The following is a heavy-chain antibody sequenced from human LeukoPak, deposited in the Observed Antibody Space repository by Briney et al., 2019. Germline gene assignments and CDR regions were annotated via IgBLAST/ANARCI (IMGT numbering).Heavy chain of an antibody. V-gene: IGHV4-4*02. Sequence: SETLSLTCAVSGGSISGSDWWSWVRQPPGKGLEWIGEIYHSGSTNYNPSLKSRVTISVDKSKNQFSLKLSSVTAADTAVYYCARNGGNSDFDYWGQGTLVTVSS. CDR2: IYHSGST. D-gene: IGHD4-23*01. CDR1: GGSISGSDW. CDR3: ARNGGNSDFDY. J-gene: IGHJ4*02.